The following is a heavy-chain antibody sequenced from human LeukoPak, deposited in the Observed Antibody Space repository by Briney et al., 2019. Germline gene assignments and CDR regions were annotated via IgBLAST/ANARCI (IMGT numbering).Heavy chain of an antibody. J-gene: IGHJ6*03. Sequence: SEALSLTCTVSGGSISSYYWSWIRQPPGKGLEWIGYIYYSGSTNYNPSLKSRVTISVDTSKNQFSLKLSSVTAADTAVYYCARNSYYYYMDVWGKGTTVTVSS. CDR2: IYYSGST. CDR1: GGSISSYY. CDR3: ARNSYYYYMDV. V-gene: IGHV4-59*01.